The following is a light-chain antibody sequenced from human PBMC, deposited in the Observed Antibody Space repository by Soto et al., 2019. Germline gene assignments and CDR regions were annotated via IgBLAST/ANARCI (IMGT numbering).Light chain of an antibody. CDR3: QQYGSSPWT. V-gene: IGKV3-20*01. CDR1: QTVSNSY. J-gene: IGKJ1*01. Sequence: ETVLTQPPGSLSLSLGDRATLSCRASQTVSNSYLAWYQQKPGHAPRLLIYGTSNRATGIPDRFSGSGSGTDFTLTISRLEPEDFVIYYCQQYGSSPWTFGQGIK. CDR2: GTS.